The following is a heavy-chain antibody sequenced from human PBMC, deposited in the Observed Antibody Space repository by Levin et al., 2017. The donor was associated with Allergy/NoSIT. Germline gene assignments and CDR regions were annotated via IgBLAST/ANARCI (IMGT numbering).Heavy chain of an antibody. D-gene: IGHD2-15*01. J-gene: IGHJ4*02. V-gene: IGHV3-23*01. CDR2: ISGSGGST. Sequence: GGSLRLSCAASGFTFSSYAMTWVRQAPGKGLEWVSAISGSGGSTYYADSVKGRFTISRDKSKNTLYLQMNSLRAEDTAVYYCAKAVVVAARHYFDYWGQGTLVTVSS. CDR1: GFTFSSYA. CDR3: AKAVVVAARHYFDY.